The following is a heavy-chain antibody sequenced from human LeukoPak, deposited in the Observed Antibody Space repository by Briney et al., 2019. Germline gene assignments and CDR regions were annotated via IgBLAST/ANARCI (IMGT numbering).Heavy chain of an antibody. CDR3: ARARSSYGYGDAFDI. CDR1: GFTFSTYA. CDR2: ISYDGSSK. Sequence: GRSLRLSCAASGFTFSTYAMHWVRQAPGKGLEWVAVISYDGSSKYYADSVKGRFTISRDNSKNTLYLQMNSLRAEDTAVYYCARARSSYGYGDAFDIWGQGTMVTVSS. D-gene: IGHD5-18*01. V-gene: IGHV3-30*04. J-gene: IGHJ3*02.